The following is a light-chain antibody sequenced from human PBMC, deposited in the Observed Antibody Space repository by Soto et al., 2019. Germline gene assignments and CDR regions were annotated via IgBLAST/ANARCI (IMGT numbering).Light chain of an antibody. Sequence: QSALTQPPSASGSPGQSVTLSCTGTSSDVGGYNYVSWYQQHPGKAPKLMIYEVSKLPSGVPDRFSGSKSGNTATLTVSGLQAEDEADYYCSSYAGSNNPFVFGTGTEVTVL. CDR2: EVS. CDR3: SSYAGSNNPFV. J-gene: IGLJ1*01. CDR1: SSDVGGYNY. V-gene: IGLV2-8*01.